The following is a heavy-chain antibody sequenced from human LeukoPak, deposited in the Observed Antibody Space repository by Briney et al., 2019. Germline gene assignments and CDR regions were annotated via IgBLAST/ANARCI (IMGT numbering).Heavy chain of an antibody. J-gene: IGHJ4*02. Sequence: SETLSLTCTVSGGSISSSSYYWGWIRQPPGKGLEWIGSIYYSGSTYYNPSLKSRVTISVDTSKNQFSLKLSSVTAADTAVYYCARLLGYYDSSGYWFDYWGQGTLVTVSS. V-gene: IGHV4-39*01. CDR1: GGSISSSSYY. CDR2: IYYSGST. D-gene: IGHD3-22*01. CDR3: ARLLGYYDSSGYWFDY.